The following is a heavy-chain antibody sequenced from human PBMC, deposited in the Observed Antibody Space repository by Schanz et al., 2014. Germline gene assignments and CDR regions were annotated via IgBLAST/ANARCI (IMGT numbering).Heavy chain of an antibody. CDR1: GFTFSSYG. CDR3: ARDRGYCSGGSCLTFDY. CDR2: MSYDGSIK. D-gene: IGHD2-15*01. J-gene: IGHJ4*02. Sequence: QVQLLQFGGGVVQPGRSLRLSCVASGFTFSSYGMHWVRQAPGKGLEWVAAMSYDGSIKYYGDSVKGRFTISRDNSKNTLYLQMNTLRAEDTAVYYCARDRGYCSGGSCLTFDYWGQGTLVTVSS. V-gene: IGHV3-30*03.